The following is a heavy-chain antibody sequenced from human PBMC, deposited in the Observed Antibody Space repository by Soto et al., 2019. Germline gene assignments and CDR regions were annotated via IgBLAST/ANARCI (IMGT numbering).Heavy chain of an antibody. CDR2: MNPINGAT. CDR3: GRGPSPRAPAGGTPYYYAVDV. D-gene: IGHD6-13*01. V-gene: IGHV1-8*02. J-gene: IGHJ6*02. Sequence: ASVKVSCKASGYDFTAYDINWVRQASGQGLEWMGWMNPINGATGTARRFQGRVSLSRNTATGTAYLELTSLRSDDTAVYYCGRGPSPRAPAGGTPYYYAVDVWGQGTTVTVSS. CDR1: GYDFTAYD.